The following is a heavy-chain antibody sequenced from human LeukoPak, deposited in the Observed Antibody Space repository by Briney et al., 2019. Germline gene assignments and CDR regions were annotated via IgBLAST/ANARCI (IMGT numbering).Heavy chain of an antibody. V-gene: IGHV1-69*04. J-gene: IGHJ6*02. D-gene: IGHD3/OR15-3a*01. CDR1: GGTFSSYA. CDR3: ARDTLGLSPYYYGMDV. CDR2: IIPIRGIA. Sequence: SVKVSCKASGGTFSSYAISWVRQAPGQGLEWMGRIIPIRGIANYAQKFQGRVTITADKSTSTAYMELSSLRSEDTAVYYCARDTLGLSPYYYGMDVWGQGTTVTVSS.